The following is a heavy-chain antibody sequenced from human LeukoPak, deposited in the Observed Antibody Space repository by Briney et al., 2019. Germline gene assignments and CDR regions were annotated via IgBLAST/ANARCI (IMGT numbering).Heavy chain of an antibody. V-gene: IGHV4-4*07. CDR3: ARDSGSGSYIFDY. Sequence: SETLSLTCTVSGGSITNNYWSWIRQPAGKGLEWIGRFYTSGSPNYNPSLRSRVTMSVDTSKKQFFLKQTSVAAADTAVYYCARDSGSGSYIFDYWGQGILVTVSS. CDR1: GGSITNNY. CDR2: FYTSGSP. D-gene: IGHD3-10*01. J-gene: IGHJ4*02.